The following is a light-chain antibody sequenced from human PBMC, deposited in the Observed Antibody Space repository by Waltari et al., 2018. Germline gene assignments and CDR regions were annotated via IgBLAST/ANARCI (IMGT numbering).Light chain of an antibody. CDR1: QGIGRA. J-gene: IGKJ4*01. CDR2: DAS. CDR3: HQFYTYPLT. V-gene: IGKV1-13*02. Sequence: AIQLTQSPSSLSASERDRVSITCRASQGIGRALAWYQQKPGKPPRLLIYDASSLESGVPSRFSGIGSGRDFTLTISSLQPEDFATYYCHQFYTYPLTFGGGTKVDIK.